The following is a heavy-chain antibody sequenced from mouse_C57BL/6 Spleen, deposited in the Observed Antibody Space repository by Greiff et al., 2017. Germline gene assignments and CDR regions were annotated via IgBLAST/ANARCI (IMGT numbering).Heavy chain of an antibody. J-gene: IGHJ2*01. D-gene: IGHD3-2*02. Sequence: VKLVESGAELVKPGASVKISCKASGYAFSSYWMNWVKQRPGKGLEWIGQIYPGDGDTNYNGKFKGKATLTADKSSSTAYMQLSSLTSEDSAVYVCARRGDSSGYFDYWGQGTTLTVSS. CDR3: ARRGDSSGYFDY. CDR1: GYAFSSYW. CDR2: IYPGDGDT. V-gene: IGHV1-80*01.